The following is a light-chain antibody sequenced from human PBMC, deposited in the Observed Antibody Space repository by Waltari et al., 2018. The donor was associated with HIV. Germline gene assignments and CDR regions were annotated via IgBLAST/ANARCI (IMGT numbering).Light chain of an antibody. CDR2: GAS. CDR3: QQYGSSPLT. V-gene: IGKV3-20*01. Sequence: EMVLSQSAGTLTLSPWASATLSSRASQSVSSSYLAWYQQKPGQAPRLLIYGASSRATGIPDRFSGRGSGTDFTLTISRLEPEDVAVYYCQQYGSSPLTFGGWTKVEIK. CDR1: QSVSSSY. J-gene: IGKJ4*01.